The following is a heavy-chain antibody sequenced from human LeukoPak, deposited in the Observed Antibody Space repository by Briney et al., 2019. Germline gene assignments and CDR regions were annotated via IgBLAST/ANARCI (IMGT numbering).Heavy chain of an antibody. Sequence: ASVKVSCKASGYTFTGYYMHWVRQAPGQGLEWMEWINPNSGGTNYAQKFQGRVTMTRDTSISTAYMELSRLRSDDTAVYYCARDLRITIFGVPMVYYGMDVWGQGTTVTVSS. CDR2: INPNSGGT. V-gene: IGHV1-2*02. CDR3: ARDLRITIFGVPMVYYGMDV. D-gene: IGHD3-3*01. J-gene: IGHJ6*02. CDR1: GYTFTGYY.